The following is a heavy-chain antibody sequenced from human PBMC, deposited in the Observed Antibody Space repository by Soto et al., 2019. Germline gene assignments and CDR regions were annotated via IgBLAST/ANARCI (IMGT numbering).Heavy chain of an antibody. D-gene: IGHD3-3*01. CDR3: ARGPASGDFDI. CDR1: GYAFTVYW. Sequence: ASVKVSCKTSGYAFTVYWLYWLRQAPGQGPEWMAWINPNTGDTGSAQKFQGRVTLTRDTSITTAYMELSSLRPDDAAVYYCARGPASGDFDIWGQGTMVTVS. V-gene: IGHV1-2*02. CDR2: INPNTGDT. J-gene: IGHJ3*02.